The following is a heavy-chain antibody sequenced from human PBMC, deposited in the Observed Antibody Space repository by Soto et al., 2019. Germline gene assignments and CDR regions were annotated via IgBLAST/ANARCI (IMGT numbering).Heavy chain of an antibody. V-gene: IGHV2-5*02. CDR2: IYWDDDK. CDR3: AHHTYSSRWFGSFDY. D-gene: IGHD6-13*01. J-gene: IGHJ4*02. CDR1: GFSFSTGGVG. Sequence: QITLKESGPTLVKPTQTLTLTCNFSGFSFSTGGVGVGWIRQPPGKALEWLALIYWDDDKYYSPSLKSRLTSXXDXSXXQVVLTMTNMDPVDTATYYCAHHTYSSRWFGSFDYWGQGTLVTVSS.